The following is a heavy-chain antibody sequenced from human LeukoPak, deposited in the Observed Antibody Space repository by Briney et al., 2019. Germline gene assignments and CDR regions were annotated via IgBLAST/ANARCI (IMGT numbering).Heavy chain of an antibody. CDR2: MSSSGSTT. D-gene: IGHD2/OR15-2a*01. CDR1: GFIFDNYE. V-gene: IGHV3-48*03. Sequence: GGSLRLSCTASGFIFDNYEMNWVRQPPGKGLEWVAYMSSSGSTTYYAASVKGRFTISRDNARDSLFLQMNSLRVEDTAIYYCARAGLLFYFDYWGQGALVTVSS. CDR3: ARAGLLFYFDY. J-gene: IGHJ4*02.